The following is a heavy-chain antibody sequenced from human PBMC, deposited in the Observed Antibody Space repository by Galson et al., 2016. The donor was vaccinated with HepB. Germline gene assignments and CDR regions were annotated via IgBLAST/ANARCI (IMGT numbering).Heavy chain of an antibody. CDR1: GYTFTDYY. D-gene: IGHD3-22*01. CDR2: INPNSGGT. J-gene: IGHJ4*02. Sequence: SVKVSCKASGYTFTDYYLHWVRKAPGQGPEWIGWINPNSGGTNYAQKFQGRITMTRDTSISTVYMEVSRLRSDDTAVYYCARGFYDSGGKRLDYWGQGTLVTVSS. V-gene: IGHV1-2*02. CDR3: ARGFYDSGGKRLDY.